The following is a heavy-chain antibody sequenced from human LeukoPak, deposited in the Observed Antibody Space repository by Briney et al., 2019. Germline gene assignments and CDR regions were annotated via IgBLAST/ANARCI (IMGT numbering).Heavy chain of an antibody. D-gene: IGHD6-13*01. CDR2: IYYSGST. Sequence: SETLSLTCTVSGGSISSSSYYWGWIRQPPGKGLEWIGSIYYSGSTYYNPSLKSRVTISVDTSKNQFSLKLSSVTAADTAVYYCARAGYSSSWGYYYYMDVWGKGTTVTVSS. J-gene: IGHJ6*03. CDR1: GGSISSSSYY. V-gene: IGHV4-39*01. CDR3: ARAGYSSSWGYYYYMDV.